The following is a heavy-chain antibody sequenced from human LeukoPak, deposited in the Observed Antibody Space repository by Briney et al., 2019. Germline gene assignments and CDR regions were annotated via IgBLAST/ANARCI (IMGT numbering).Heavy chain of an antibody. V-gene: IGHV3-15*01. CDR2: IKSKTDGGTT. J-gene: IGHJ4*02. D-gene: IGHD3-22*01. Sequence: GGSLRLSCAASGFTFSNAWMSWVRQAPGKGLEWVGRIKSKTDGGTTDYAAPVKGRFTISRDDSKNTLYLQMNSLKTEDTAVYYCTTERWGDSRPSDYWGQGTLVTVSS. CDR3: TTERWGDSRPSDY. CDR1: GFTFSNAW.